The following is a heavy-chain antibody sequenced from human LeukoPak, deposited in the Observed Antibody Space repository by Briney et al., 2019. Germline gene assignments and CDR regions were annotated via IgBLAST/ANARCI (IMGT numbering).Heavy chain of an antibody. CDR2: IYSGGST. V-gene: IGHV3-66*02. Sequence: GGSLRLSCAASGFTVSSNYMSWVRQAPGKGLEWVSVIYSGGSTYYADSVKGRFTISRDNSKNTLYLQMNSLRAEDTAVNYCARGGFLEWLYGMDVWGQGTTVTVSS. J-gene: IGHJ6*02. CDR3: ARGGFLEWLYGMDV. D-gene: IGHD3-3*01. CDR1: GFTVSSNY.